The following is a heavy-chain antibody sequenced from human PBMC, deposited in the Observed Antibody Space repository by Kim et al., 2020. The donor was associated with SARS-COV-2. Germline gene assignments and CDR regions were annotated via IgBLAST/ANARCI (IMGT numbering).Heavy chain of an antibody. J-gene: IGHJ4*02. Sequence: QKFQGRVTITADESTSTAYMELSSLRSEDTAVYYCARDLGYCSGGSCLGYWGQGTLVTVSS. D-gene: IGHD2-15*01. V-gene: IGHV1-69*01. CDR3: ARDLGYCSGGSCLGY.